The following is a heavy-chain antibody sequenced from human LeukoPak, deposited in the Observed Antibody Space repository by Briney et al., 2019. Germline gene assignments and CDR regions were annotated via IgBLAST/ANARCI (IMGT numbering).Heavy chain of an antibody. D-gene: IGHD3/OR15-3a*01. CDR1: GFTFSRYA. J-gene: IGHJ4*02. V-gene: IGHV3-23*01. Sequence: PGGSLRLSCAASGFTFSRYAMTWVRRAPGKGLEWVSTIDDSGDKSYYPDSVKGRFTISRDLSKDTLFLEMHNLRAEDTAVYYCAKGRALWTYDFDSWGQGTLVTVSS. CDR3: AKGRALWTYDFDS. CDR2: IDDSGDKS.